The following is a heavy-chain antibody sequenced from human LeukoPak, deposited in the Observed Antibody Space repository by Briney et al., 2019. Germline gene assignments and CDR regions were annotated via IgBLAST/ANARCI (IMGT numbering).Heavy chain of an antibody. CDR3: ARRRYNWNYGYFDY. J-gene: IGHJ4*02. Sequence: PSETLSLTCTVSGGSISSYYWSWIRQPPGKGLEWIGYIYYSGSTNYNPSLKSRVTISVDMSKNQFSLKLSSVTAADTAVYYCARRRYNWNYGYFDYWGQGTLVTVS. D-gene: IGHD1-7*01. CDR2: IYYSGST. V-gene: IGHV4-59*08. CDR1: GGSISSYY.